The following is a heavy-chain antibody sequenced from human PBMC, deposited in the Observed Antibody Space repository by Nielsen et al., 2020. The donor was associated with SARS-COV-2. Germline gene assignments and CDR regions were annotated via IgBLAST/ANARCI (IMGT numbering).Heavy chain of an antibody. J-gene: IGHJ4*02. CDR2: FDPEDGET. CDR1: GYTLTELS. CDR3: ATVELE. Sequence: ASVKVSCLVSGYTLTELSMHWVRQAPGKGLEWMGGFDPEDGETIYAQKFQGRVTITEDTSTDTAYMELSSLRSEDTAVYYCATVELEWGQGTLVTVSS. V-gene: IGHV1-24*01. D-gene: IGHD1-1*01.